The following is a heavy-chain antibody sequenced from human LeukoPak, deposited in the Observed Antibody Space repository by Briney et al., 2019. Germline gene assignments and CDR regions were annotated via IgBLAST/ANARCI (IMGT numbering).Heavy chain of an antibody. Sequence: PSETLSLTCTVSGGSISSGDYYWSWIRQPPGKGLERIGYIYYSGSTNYNPSLKSRLTISVDASKNQFSLKLSSVTATDTAVYYCASLTTVTQGYFDSWGQGTLVTVSS. D-gene: IGHD4-17*01. V-gene: IGHV4-30-4*01. CDR2: IYYSGST. CDR3: ASLTTVTQGYFDS. J-gene: IGHJ4*02. CDR1: GGSISSGDYY.